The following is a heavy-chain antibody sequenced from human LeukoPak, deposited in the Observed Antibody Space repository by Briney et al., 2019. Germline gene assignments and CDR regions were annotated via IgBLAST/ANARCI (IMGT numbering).Heavy chain of an antibody. V-gene: IGHV1-8*01. J-gene: IGHJ6*02. CDR1: GYTFTSYD. D-gene: IGHD2-2*01. CDR2: MNPNSGNT. CDR3: ARRVPAAEPDYYYYYGMDV. Sequence: ASVKVSCKASGYTFTSYDINWVRQATGQGLGWVGWMNPNSGNTGYAQKFQGRVTMTRNTSISTAYMELSSLRSEDTAVYYCARRVPAAEPDYYYYYGMDVWGQGTTVTVSS.